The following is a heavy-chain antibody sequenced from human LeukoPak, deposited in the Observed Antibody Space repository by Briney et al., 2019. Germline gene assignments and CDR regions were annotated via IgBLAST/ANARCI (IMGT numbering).Heavy chain of an antibody. V-gene: IGHV3-23*01. CDR3: ARTPRAYCGGDCYFDY. J-gene: IGHJ4*02. Sequence: GGSLRLSCAASGFTFSSYAMSWVRQAPGKGLEWVSAISGSGGSTYYADSVKGRFTISRDNSKNTLYLQMNSLRAEDTAVYYCARTPRAYCGGDCYFDYRGQGTLVTVSS. CDR2: ISGSGGST. CDR1: GFTFSSYA. D-gene: IGHD2-21*01.